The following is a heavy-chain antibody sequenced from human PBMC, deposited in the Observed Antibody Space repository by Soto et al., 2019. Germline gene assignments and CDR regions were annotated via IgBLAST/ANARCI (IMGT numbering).Heavy chain of an antibody. V-gene: IGHV1-3*01. CDR1: GYTFTSYA. D-gene: IGHD3-10*01. J-gene: IGHJ6*02. CDR2: INAGNGNT. CDR3: ARHRVTLVRGVYYYYGMDV. Sequence: ASVKVSCKASGYTFTSYAMHWVRQAPGQRLEWMGWINAGNGNTKYSQKFQGRVTITRDTSASTAYMELSSLRSEDTAVYYCARHRVTLVRGVYYYYGMDVWGQGTTVTVSS.